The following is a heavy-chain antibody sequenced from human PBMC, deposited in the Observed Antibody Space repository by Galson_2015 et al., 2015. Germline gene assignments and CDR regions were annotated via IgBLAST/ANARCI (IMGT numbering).Heavy chain of an antibody. CDR1: GFTFSKYW. Sequence: SLRLSCAASGFTFSKYWMSWVRQAPGRGLEWVANIEQDGYEKNFVDSVKGRFTMSRDNAKNSLYLQMTSVREEDTAVYYCARAGAQYVTGTALGFDSWGQGTLVAVSS. V-gene: IGHV3-7*01. CDR3: ARAGAQYVTGTALGFDS. J-gene: IGHJ4*02. D-gene: IGHD1-20*01. CDR2: IEQDGYEK.